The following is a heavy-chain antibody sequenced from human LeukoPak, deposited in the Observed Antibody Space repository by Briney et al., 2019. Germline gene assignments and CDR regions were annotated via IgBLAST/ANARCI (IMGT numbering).Heavy chain of an antibody. CDR2: ENQDGSEI. J-gene: IGHJ6*02. CDR1: GFFFNSYW. Sequence: GGSLRLSCVTSGFFFNSYWMSWVRQAPGKGLEWVANENQDGSEIYYVDSVKGRFIISRDNAKNSLYLQMNSLRAEDTAVYYCARANIGYSYGYRFRYGMDVWGQGTTVTVSS. CDR3: ARANIGYSYGYRFRYGMDV. V-gene: IGHV3-7*01. D-gene: IGHD5-18*01.